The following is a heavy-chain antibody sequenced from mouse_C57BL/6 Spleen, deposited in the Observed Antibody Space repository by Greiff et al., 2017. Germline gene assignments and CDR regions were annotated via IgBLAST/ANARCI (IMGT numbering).Heavy chain of an antibody. CDR3: VRQGTYYAMDY. V-gene: IGHV10-1*01. CDR1: GFSFNTYA. D-gene: IGHD3-3*01. Sequence: EVQRVESGGGLVQPKGSLKLSCAASGFSFNTYAMNWVRQAPGKGLEWVARIRSKSNNYATYYADSVKDRFTISRDDSESMLYLQMNNLKTEGTAMYYCVRQGTYYAMDYWGQGTSVTVSS. CDR2: IRSKSNNYAT. J-gene: IGHJ4*01.